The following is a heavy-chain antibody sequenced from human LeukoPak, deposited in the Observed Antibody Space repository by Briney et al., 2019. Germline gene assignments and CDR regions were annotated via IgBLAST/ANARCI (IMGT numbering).Heavy chain of an antibody. J-gene: IGHJ4*02. Sequence: GGSLRLSCAGAGFTFTTYAMSWVRQAPGKGLEWVSIIYRGGSTNYADSVKGRFTISRDTSKNTLYLQMNSLRAEDTAVYYCARLSANSSAYFFDYWGQGTLVTVSS. CDR1: GFTFTTYA. CDR2: IYRGGST. CDR3: ARLSANSSAYFFDY. V-gene: IGHV3-66*04. D-gene: IGHD3-22*01.